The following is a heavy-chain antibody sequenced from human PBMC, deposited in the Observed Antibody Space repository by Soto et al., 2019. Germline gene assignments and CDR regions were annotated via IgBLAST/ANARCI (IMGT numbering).Heavy chain of an antibody. CDR2: MSGSGGRT. J-gene: IGHJ5*02. CDR3: PNPACRSGGSCYALQKDWFGP. D-gene: IGHD2-15*01. CDR1: AFTFSSYA. V-gene: IGHV3-23*01. Sequence: WGSLRLSCSASAFTFSSYAISRIRQAPGKGLEWDTTMSGSGGRTYYADAGKGWFTCSRVKSKDTLCLEMSSLRAEDTAVYSCPNPACRSGGSCYALQKDWFGPWGRGTLRTVSS.